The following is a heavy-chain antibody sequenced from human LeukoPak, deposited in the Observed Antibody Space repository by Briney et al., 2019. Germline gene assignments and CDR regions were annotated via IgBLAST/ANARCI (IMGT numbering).Heavy chain of an antibody. J-gene: IGHJ6*02. CDR1: GGTSSSYA. CDR2: IIPIFGTA. Sequence: SVKVSCKASGGTSSSYAISWVRQAPGQGLEWMGGIIPIFGTANYAQKFQGRVTITADESTSTAYMELSSLRSEDTAVYYCARGSITMVRGVIRRDYYYYYGMDVWGQGTTVTVSS. V-gene: IGHV1-69*13. CDR3: ARGSITMVRGVIRRDYYYYYGMDV. D-gene: IGHD3-10*01.